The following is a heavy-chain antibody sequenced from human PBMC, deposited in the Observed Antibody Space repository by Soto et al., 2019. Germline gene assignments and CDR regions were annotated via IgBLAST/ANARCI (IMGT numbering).Heavy chain of an antibody. D-gene: IGHD3-3*01. CDR1: GYTFTSYG. Sequence: GPSVKVSCKASGYTFTSYGISWVRQAPGQGLEWMGWISAYNGNTNYAQKLQGRVTMTTDTSTSTAYMELRSLRSDDTAVYYCARRLVHHSDFWSGYDFDYWGQGTMVTFSS. J-gene: IGHJ4*02. CDR2: ISAYNGNT. V-gene: IGHV1-18*04. CDR3: ARRLVHHSDFWSGYDFDY.